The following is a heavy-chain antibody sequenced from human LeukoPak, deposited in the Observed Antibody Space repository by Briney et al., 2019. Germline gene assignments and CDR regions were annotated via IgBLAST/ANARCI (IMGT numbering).Heavy chain of an antibody. Sequence: GGSLRLSCAASGFTFSSYWMSWVRQAPGRGLEWVANIKQDGSEKYYVDSVKGRFTISRDNAKNSLYLQMNSLRAEDTAVYYCARERGLYYDYVWGSYRPAHFDYWGQGTLVTVSS. J-gene: IGHJ4*02. CDR3: ARERGLYYDYVWGSYRPAHFDY. D-gene: IGHD3-16*02. CDR1: GFTFSSYW. V-gene: IGHV3-7*01. CDR2: IKQDGSEK.